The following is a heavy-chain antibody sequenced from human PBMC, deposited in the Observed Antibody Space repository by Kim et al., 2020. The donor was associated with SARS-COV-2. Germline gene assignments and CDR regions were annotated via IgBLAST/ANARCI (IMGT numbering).Heavy chain of an antibody. Sequence: GGSLRLSCATSGFTFSSYSMNWVRQAPGKGLEWVSHVSGSGTITKYADSVKGRFTISRDNAKNSLYQEMNGLRAEDTAVYYCVRENYWAFDIWGQGTMVT. J-gene: IGHJ3*02. CDR3: VRENYWAFDI. D-gene: IGHD2-15*01. V-gene: IGHV3-48*04. CDR1: GFTFSSYS. CDR2: VSGSGTIT.